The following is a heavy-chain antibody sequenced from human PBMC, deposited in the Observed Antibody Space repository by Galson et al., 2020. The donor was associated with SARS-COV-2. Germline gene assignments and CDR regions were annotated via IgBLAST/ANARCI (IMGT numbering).Heavy chain of an antibody. V-gene: IGHV1-2*06. Sequence: GESLKISCKTSGYTFVYYFIHWVRLGPGQGLEWIGRLNPYSGATVYARKFQGRVTMTSDSSITTAYMELNSLMSDDTAVYYCARHIAAPGGEGFWGQGTLVTVSS. J-gene: IGHJ1*01. D-gene: IGHD2-21*01. CDR2: LNPYSGAT. CDR3: ARHIAAPGGEGF. CDR1: GYTFVYYF.